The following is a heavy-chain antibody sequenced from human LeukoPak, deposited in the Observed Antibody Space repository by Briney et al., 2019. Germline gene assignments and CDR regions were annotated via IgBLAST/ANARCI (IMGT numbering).Heavy chain of an antibody. D-gene: IGHD3-16*02. J-gene: IGHJ4*02. CDR2: IIPIFGTA. Sequence: SVKVSCKASGGTFSSYAISWVRQAPGQGLEWMGGIIPIFGTANYAQKFQGRVTITADESTSTAYMELSSLRSEDTAVYHCARGLPRITFGGVIAHDYWGQGTLVTVSS. V-gene: IGHV1-69*01. CDR3: ARGLPRITFGGVIAHDY. CDR1: GGTFSSYA.